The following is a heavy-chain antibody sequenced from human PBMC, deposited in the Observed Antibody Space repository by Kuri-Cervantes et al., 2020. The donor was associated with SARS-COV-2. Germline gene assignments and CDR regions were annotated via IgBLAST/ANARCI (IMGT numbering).Heavy chain of an antibody. Sequence: LSLTCAASGFTFSSYGMHWVRQAPGKGLEWVAVIWYDGSNKYYADSVKGRFTISRDNSKNTLYLQMNSLRAEDTAVYYCARDRDFWSGFLGGMDVWGRGSTVTVSS. J-gene: IGHJ6*02. CDR3: ARDRDFWSGFLGGMDV. D-gene: IGHD3-3*01. V-gene: IGHV3-33*08. CDR1: GFTFSSYG. CDR2: IWYDGSNK.